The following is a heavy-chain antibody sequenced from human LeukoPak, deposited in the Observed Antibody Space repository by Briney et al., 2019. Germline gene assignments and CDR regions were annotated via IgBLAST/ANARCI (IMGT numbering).Heavy chain of an antibody. CDR2: IYTSGRT. CDR3: ARGPNFHITIGHYYYMDV. V-gene: IGHV4-4*07. D-gene: IGHD3-9*01. CDR1: GGSISSYY. J-gene: IGHJ6*03. Sequence: SETLSLTCTASGGSISSYYWSWIRQPAGKGLEWIGRIYTSGRTNYNPSLKSRVTMSVDTSKNQFSLKLSSVTAADTAVYYCARGPNFHITIGHYYYMDVWGKGTTVTISS.